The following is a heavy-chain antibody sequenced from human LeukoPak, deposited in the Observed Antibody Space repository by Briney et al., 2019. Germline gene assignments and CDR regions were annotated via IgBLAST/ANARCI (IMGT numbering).Heavy chain of an antibody. Sequence: PGGSLRLSCAASGFTFSRHGMHWVRQAPGKGLEWVAVIGDTGRAKYYADSVKGRFTISRDNSKNTLYLQMNSLRAEDTAVYYCAKRGSRDYYDSSGYYYFDYWGQGTLVTVSS. J-gene: IGHJ4*02. D-gene: IGHD3-22*01. CDR2: IGDTGRAK. CDR3: AKRGSRDYYDSSGYYYFDY. CDR1: GFTFSRHG. V-gene: IGHV3-30*18.